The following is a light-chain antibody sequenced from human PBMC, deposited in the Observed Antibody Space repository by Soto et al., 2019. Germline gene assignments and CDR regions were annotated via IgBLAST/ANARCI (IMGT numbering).Light chain of an antibody. Sequence: QSALTQPASVSGSPGQSITISCTGTSSDVGSYNYVSWYQQHPGKVPKLMIYEVSNRPSGVSNRFSGSKSGNTASLTISGLQADDEADYYCSSYTTSSTRVFGGGTKLTVL. CDR1: SSDVGSYNY. J-gene: IGLJ3*02. V-gene: IGLV2-14*01. CDR2: EVS. CDR3: SSYTTSSTRV.